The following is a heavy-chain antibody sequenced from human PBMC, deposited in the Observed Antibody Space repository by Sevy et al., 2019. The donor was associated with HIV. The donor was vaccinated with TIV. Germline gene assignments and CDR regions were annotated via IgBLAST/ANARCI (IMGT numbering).Heavy chain of an antibody. Sequence: GGSLRLSCAASGFTFSPYNMIWVRQAPGKGLEWVSSISGNSNYIYYANSVKGRFTISRDNANNSLYLQMYSLGAEDTAVYYCERDPAVPGYCTNSVCSQGFDSWGQGTLVTVSS. CDR2: ISGNSNYI. CDR3: ERDPAVPGYCTNSVCSQGFDS. J-gene: IGHJ5*01. V-gene: IGHV3-21*01. CDR1: GFTFSPYN. D-gene: IGHD2-8*01.